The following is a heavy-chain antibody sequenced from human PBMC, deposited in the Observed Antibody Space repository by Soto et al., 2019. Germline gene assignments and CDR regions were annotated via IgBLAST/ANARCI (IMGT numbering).Heavy chain of an antibody. J-gene: IGHJ4*02. CDR3: SRGILV. Sequence: QVQLQESGPGLVKPSQTLSLTCTVSGGSINSGGYCWGWIGQHPGKGLDWLGCISYGGSTSYNPSLKCRVTISIDTSKNQFSLKLTSVTAADTAVYYCSRGILVWGQGALITVSS. CDR1: GGSINSGGYC. D-gene: IGHD5-18*01. CDR2: ISYGGST. V-gene: IGHV4-31*03.